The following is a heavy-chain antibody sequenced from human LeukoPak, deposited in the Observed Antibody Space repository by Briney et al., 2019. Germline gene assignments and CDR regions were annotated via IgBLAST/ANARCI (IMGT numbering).Heavy chain of an antibody. V-gene: IGHV1-46*01. D-gene: IGHD2-21*02. CDR1: GYILSSYN. Sequence: ASVKVSCKASGYILSSYNMHWVRQAPGQGLEWLRIINPSGGDTKYAQKFQGRVTLTRDKSTSTVYMELSSLTSDDTAVYYCARTYCAEDCSIRYFDYWGQGTLVTVSS. CDR3: ARTYCAEDCSIRYFDY. J-gene: IGHJ4*02. CDR2: INPSGGDT.